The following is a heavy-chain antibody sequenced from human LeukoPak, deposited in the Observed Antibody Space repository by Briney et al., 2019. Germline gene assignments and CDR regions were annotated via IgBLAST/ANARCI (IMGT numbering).Heavy chain of an antibody. CDR1: GYTFTGYY. Sequence: ASVKVSCKASGYTFTGYYMHWVRQAPGQGLEWMGWINPNSGGTNYAQKFQGRVTMTRDTSISTAYMELSRLRSDDTAVYYCARDPRYYDSSGYFSVWGQGTLVTVSS. J-gene: IGHJ4*02. CDR2: INPNSGGT. D-gene: IGHD3-22*01. CDR3: ARDPRYYDSSGYFSV. V-gene: IGHV1-2*02.